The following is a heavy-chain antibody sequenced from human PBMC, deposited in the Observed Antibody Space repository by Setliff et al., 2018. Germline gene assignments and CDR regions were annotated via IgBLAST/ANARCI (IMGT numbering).Heavy chain of an antibody. V-gene: IGHV3-20*04. D-gene: IGHD5-18*01. Sequence: GGSLRLSCAASGFTFDDYGMSWVRQAPGKGLEWVSGINWNGGSTNYNPSLKSRVTISVDTSKNQFSLKLSSVTAADTAVYYCARDILLGRVPTAMVSETPGYWGQGTLVTVSS. CDR1: GFTFDDYG. CDR2: INWNGGST. J-gene: IGHJ4*02. CDR3: ARDILLGRVPTAMVSETPGY.